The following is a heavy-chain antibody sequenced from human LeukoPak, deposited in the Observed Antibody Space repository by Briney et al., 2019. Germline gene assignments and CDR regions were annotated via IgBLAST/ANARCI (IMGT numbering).Heavy chain of an antibody. CDR2: IHYSGST. CDR3: ARIGYIGSYFDY. D-gene: IGHD1-26*01. CDR1: GGSISSYY. Sequence: SETLSLTCTVYGGSISSYYWSWIRQPPGKGPEWIGYIHYSGSTNYNPSLKSRVTISVDTSKNQFPLKLSSVTAADTAVYYCARIGYIGSYFDYWGQGTLVTVSS. J-gene: IGHJ4*02. V-gene: IGHV4-59*08.